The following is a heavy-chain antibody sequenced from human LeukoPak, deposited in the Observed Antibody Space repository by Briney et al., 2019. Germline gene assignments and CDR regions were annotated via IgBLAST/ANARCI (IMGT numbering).Heavy chain of an antibody. CDR2: IYYSGST. J-gene: IGHJ6*03. CDR1: GGSISSSSYY. CDR3: ARHGLDTAMMNYYYYYMDV. Sequence: SETLSLTCTVSGGSISSSSYYWGWIRQPPGKGLEWIGSIYYSGSTYYNPSLKSRVTISVDTSKNQFSLKLSSVTAAGTAMYYCARHGLDTAMMNYYYYYMDVWGKGTTVTVSS. V-gene: IGHV4-39*01. D-gene: IGHD5-18*01.